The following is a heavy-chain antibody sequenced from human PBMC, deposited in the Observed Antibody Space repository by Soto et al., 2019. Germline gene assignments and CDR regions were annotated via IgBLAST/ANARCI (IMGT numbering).Heavy chain of an antibody. Sequence: QLQLQESGPGLVKPSETLSLTCTVSGGSISSSSYYWGWIRQPPGKGLEWIGSIYYSGSTYYNPSLKSRVTISVDTSKNQLSLKLSSVTAADTAVYYCARKGHCSGGSCRPEYFQHWGQGTLVTVSS. J-gene: IGHJ1*01. V-gene: IGHV4-39*01. CDR1: GGSISSSSYY. CDR2: IYYSGST. D-gene: IGHD2-15*01. CDR3: ARKGHCSGGSCRPEYFQH.